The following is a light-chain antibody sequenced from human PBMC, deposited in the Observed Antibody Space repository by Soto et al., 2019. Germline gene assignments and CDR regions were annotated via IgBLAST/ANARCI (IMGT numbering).Light chain of an antibody. Sequence: EIVLKQSPGTLSLSPGERATLSCRASQSVSSSTLAWYQQRPGQAPRLLIYGASSTATGIPDRFSGSGSGTDFTLTISSLEPEDFAVYYCQQRSNWPRTFGQGTKVDIK. V-gene: IGKV3D-20*02. CDR1: QSVSSST. CDR2: GAS. CDR3: QQRSNWPRT. J-gene: IGKJ1*01.